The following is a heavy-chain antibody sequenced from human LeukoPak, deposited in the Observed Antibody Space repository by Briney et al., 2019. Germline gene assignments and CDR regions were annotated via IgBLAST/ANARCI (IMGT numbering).Heavy chain of an antibody. J-gene: IGHJ4*02. CDR1: GFTFSNYG. CDR3: ARARGYDGSDYYYGFFDY. Sequence: GGSLRLSCAASGFTFSNYGMHWVRQAPCKGLEWVAVIWFDGSKTYHADSVKGRFTISRDNSKNTLYLQMNSLRAEDTAVYYCARARGYDGSDYYYGFFDYWGQGTLVTVSS. V-gene: IGHV3-33*01. D-gene: IGHD3-22*01. CDR2: IWFDGSKT.